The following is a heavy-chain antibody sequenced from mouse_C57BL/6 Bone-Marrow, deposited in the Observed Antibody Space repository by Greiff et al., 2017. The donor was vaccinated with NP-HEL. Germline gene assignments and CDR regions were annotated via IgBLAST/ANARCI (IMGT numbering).Heavy chain of an antibody. CDR1: GFSLTSYG. CDR2: IWGVGST. V-gene: IGHV2-6*01. D-gene: IGHD1-1*02. J-gene: IGHJ3*01. Sequence: VQVVESGPGLVAPSQSLSITCTVSGFSLTSYGVDWVRQSPGKGLEWLGVIWGVGSTNYNSALKSRLSISKDNTKSQVFLKMNRLQTDDTAMYYSASHDYGGEGCAYWGQGTLVTVSA. CDR3: ASHDYGGEGCAY.